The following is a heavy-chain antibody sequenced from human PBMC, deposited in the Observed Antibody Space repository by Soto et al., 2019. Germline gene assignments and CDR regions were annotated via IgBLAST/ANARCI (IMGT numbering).Heavy chain of an antibody. CDR2: IYSGGST. CDR1: GFTVSSNY. J-gene: IGHJ6*02. D-gene: IGHD3-9*01. V-gene: IGHV3-66*01. CDR3: ARDPFKGGILTGYYYYYGMDV. Sequence: EVQLVESGGGLVQPGGSLRLSCAASGFTVSSNYMSWVRQAPGKGLEWVSVIYSGGSTYYADSVKGRFTISRDNSKNTLXLXXNSLRAEDTAVYYCARDPFKGGILTGYYYYYGMDVWGQGTTVTVSS.